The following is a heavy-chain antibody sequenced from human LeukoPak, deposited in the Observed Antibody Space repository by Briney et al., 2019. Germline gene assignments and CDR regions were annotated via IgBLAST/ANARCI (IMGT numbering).Heavy chain of an antibody. CDR1: GFTFSSYG. CDR2: ISNSGVGS. Sequence: PGGSLRLSCAASGFTFSSYGMSWVRQVPGKGLEWVSGISNSGVGSFYAGSVKGRFTISRDNAKNSLYLQMNSLRAEDTAVYYCARGMAISNFDYWGQGTLVTVSS. V-gene: IGHV3-21*01. CDR3: ARGMAISNFDY. J-gene: IGHJ4*02. D-gene: IGHD2-21*01.